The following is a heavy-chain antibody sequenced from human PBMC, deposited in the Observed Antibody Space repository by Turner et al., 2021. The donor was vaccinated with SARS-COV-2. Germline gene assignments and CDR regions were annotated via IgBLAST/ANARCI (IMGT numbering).Heavy chain of an antibody. Sequence: LPLQESGPGLVKPSETVSLTCSDSGGPISSSSFYWRWIRQPPGKGLVWIGNSYYSGSTYYNPSLKSRVTISVDTSKNQYSLRLSSVTAADTAVYYCAVEVVGLATTNYFMDVWGQGTTVTVSS. J-gene: IGHJ6*02. CDR1: GGPISSSSFY. CDR2: SYYSGST. CDR3: AVEVVGLATTNYFMDV. V-gene: IGHV4-39*01. D-gene: IGHD1-26*01.